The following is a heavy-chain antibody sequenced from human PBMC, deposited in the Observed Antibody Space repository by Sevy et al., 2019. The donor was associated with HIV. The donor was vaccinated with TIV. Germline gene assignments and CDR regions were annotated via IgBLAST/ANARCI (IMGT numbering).Heavy chain of an antibody. CDR3: ARGQDYYGSGSYYNSPYNWFDP. J-gene: IGHJ5*02. CDR1: GGTFSSYA. V-gene: IGHV1-69*13. D-gene: IGHD3-10*01. CDR2: IIPIFGTA. Sequence: ASVKVSCKASGGTFSSYAISWVRQAPGQGLEWMGGIIPIFGTANYAQKFQGRVTLTADESTSTAYMELSSLRSEDTAVYYCARGQDYYGSGSYYNSPYNWFDPWGQGTLVTVSS.